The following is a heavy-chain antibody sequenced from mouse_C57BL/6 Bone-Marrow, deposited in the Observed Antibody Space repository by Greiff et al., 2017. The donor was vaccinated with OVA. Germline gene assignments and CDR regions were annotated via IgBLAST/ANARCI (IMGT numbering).Heavy chain of an antibody. CDR2: NYPGNSDT. V-gene: IGHV1-5*01. CDR3: TRSTTVGFAY. J-gene: IGHJ3*01. CDR1: GYTFTSYW. Sequence: EVQRVESGTVLARPGASVKMSCKTSGYTFTSYWMHWVKQRPGQGLEWIGANYPGNSDTSYNQKFKGKAKLTAVTSASTAYMELSSLTNEDSAVYYCTRSTTVGFAYWGQGTLVTVSA. D-gene: IGHD1-1*01.